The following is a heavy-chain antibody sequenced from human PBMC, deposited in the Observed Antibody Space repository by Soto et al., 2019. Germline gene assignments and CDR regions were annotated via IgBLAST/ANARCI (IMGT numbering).Heavy chain of an antibody. J-gene: IGHJ4*02. Sequence: QLQLQESGSGLVKPSQTLSLTCAVSGGSFCSGVYSWTWIRQPPGKGLEWIGYIYQSGTTYYNPSLKSRVTVSIDRSKDQFSLELSSVTAADTAVYFCARGWNCARTSCYFDYWGQGILVTVSS. CDR3: ARGWNCARTSCYFDY. V-gene: IGHV4-30-2*01. D-gene: IGHD2-2*01. CDR2: IYQSGTT. CDR1: GGSFCSGVYS.